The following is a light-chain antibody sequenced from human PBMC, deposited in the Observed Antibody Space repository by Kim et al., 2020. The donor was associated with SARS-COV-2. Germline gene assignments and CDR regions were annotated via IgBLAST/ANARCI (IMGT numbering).Light chain of an antibody. V-gene: IGLV3-19*01. J-gene: IGLJ2*01. CDR1: SLRSYY. Sequence: SSELTQDPAVSVALGQTVRITCQGDSLRSYYASWYQQKPGQAPVLVIYGKNNRPSGIPDRFSGSSSGNTASLTITGAQAEDEADYYCNSRDSSGNHQVFGGGTQLTFL. CDR3: NSRDSSGNHQV. CDR2: GKN.